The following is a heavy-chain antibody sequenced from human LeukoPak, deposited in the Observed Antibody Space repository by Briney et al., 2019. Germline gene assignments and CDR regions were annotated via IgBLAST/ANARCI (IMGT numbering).Heavy chain of an antibody. Sequence: ASVKVSCKASGYTFTTYYVHWVRQAPGQGLEWMGIINPSGGSTTYAQKFRGRLTMTRDMSTSTVYMELSSLRSEDTAVYYCAREAGLRGVIISGGFDPWGQGTLVTVSS. CDR1: GYTFTTYY. CDR3: AREAGLRGVIISGGFDP. D-gene: IGHD3-10*01. CDR2: INPSGGST. V-gene: IGHV1-46*01. J-gene: IGHJ5*02.